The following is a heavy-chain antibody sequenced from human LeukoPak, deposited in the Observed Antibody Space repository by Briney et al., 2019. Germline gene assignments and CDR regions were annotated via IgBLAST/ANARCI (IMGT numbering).Heavy chain of an antibody. CDR3: ARVGGTNYYYYGMDV. CDR1: GGSVSSGDYC. J-gene: IGHJ6*02. D-gene: IGHD1-1*01. Sequence: SETLSLTCTVSGGSVSSGDYCWSWIRQPPGKGLEWIGCIYYSGSTNYNPSLKSRVTVSVDTSKNQFSLKLSSVTAADTAVYYCARVGGTNYYYYGMDVWGQGTTVTVS. CDR2: IYYSGST. V-gene: IGHV4-61*08.